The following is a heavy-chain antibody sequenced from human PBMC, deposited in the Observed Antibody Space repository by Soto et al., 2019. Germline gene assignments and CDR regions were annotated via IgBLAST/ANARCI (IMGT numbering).Heavy chain of an antibody. V-gene: IGHV1-18*01. Sequence: ASVKVSCKASGYTFTSYGISWGRQAPGQGLEWMGWISAYNGNTNYAQKLQGRVTMTTDTSTSTAYMELRSLRSDDTAVYYCARAPVGATAFDYWGQGTLVTVSS. CDR3: ARAPVGATAFDY. D-gene: IGHD1-26*01. CDR2: ISAYNGNT. J-gene: IGHJ4*02. CDR1: GYTFTSYG.